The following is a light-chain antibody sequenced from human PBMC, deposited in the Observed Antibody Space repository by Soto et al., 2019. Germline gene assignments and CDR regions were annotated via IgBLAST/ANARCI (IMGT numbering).Light chain of an antibody. V-gene: IGKV1-33*01. J-gene: IGKJ2*01. CDR3: HQYDGAPHT. CDR1: QDISNY. Sequence: DIQMTQSPSSLSASVGDRVTITCQASQDISNYLNWYQQKPGKAPKLLIYDASNLETGVPSRFSGSGSGTDFTFTISSLQPEDIATYYCHQYDGAPHTFGQGTKVDIK. CDR2: DAS.